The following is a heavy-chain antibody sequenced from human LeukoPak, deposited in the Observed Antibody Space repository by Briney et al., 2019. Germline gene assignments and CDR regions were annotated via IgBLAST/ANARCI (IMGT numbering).Heavy chain of an antibody. Sequence: ASVKVSCKASGYTFTSYGISWVRQAPGQGFEWMGWISAYNGNTNYAQKLQGRVTMTTDTSTSTAYMELRSLRSDDTAVYYCARDWRTTVTTSPGYWGQGTLVTVSS. D-gene: IGHD4-17*01. CDR3: ARDWRTTVTTSPGY. V-gene: IGHV1-18*01. CDR2: ISAYNGNT. J-gene: IGHJ4*02. CDR1: GYTFTSYG.